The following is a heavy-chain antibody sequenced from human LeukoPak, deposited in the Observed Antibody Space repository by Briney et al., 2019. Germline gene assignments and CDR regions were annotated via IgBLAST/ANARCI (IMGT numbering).Heavy chain of an antibody. CDR3: ARFSVGATAFDY. Sequence: GGSLRLSCAASGFTFSSYSMNWVRQAPGKGLEWVAVISYDGSNKYYADSVKGRFTISRDNSKNTLYLQMNSLRAEDTAVYYCARFSVGATAFDYWGQGTLVTVSS. CDR1: GFTFSSYS. D-gene: IGHD1-26*01. CDR2: ISYDGSNK. V-gene: IGHV3-30*03. J-gene: IGHJ4*02.